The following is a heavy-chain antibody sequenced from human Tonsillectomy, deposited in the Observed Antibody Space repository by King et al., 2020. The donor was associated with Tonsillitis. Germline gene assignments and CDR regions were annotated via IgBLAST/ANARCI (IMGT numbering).Heavy chain of an antibody. D-gene: IGHD2-15*01. J-gene: IGHJ3*02. CDR3: ARIGYCSSSSCYSAFDI. Sequence: QLVQSGAEVKKPGASVKVSCKASGYTFPSHDINWVRQATGQGLEWMGWMNPNSGNAGYAQKFQVRDTRTRDTSIGTAYMVLSSLRSEDTAVYFCARIGYCSSSSCYSAFDIWGQGTMVAVSS. V-gene: IGHV1-8*01. CDR2: MNPNSGNA. CDR1: GYTFPSHD.